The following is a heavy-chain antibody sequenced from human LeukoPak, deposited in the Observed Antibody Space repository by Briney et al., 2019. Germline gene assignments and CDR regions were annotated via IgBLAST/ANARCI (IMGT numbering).Heavy chain of an antibody. D-gene: IGHD2-21*02. J-gene: IGHJ4*02. Sequence: SETLSLTCTVSGGSISSYYWSWIRQPPGKGLEWIGYIYYTGSTNYNPSLKSRVTISVDTSKNQFSLKLSSLTAADTAVYYCARAPRLIVVVTAIRGYYFDYWGQGTLVTVSS. CDR1: GGSISSYY. CDR3: ARAPRLIVVVTAIRGYYFDY. CDR2: IYYTGST. V-gene: IGHV4-59*12.